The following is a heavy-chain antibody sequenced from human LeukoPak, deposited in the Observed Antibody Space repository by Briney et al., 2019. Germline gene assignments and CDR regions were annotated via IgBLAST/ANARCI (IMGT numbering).Heavy chain of an antibody. CDR2: ISGSGSSS. V-gene: IGHV3-23*01. J-gene: IGHJ6*03. Sequence: GGSLRLSCVASGFTFKNYAMSWVRQAPGKGLEWVSIISGSGSSSFYADSVKGRFTISRDNSKNMLYLQMNSLRAEDTAVYYCALDSSNYYDSSGYYYDYYYMDVWGKGTTVTVSS. D-gene: IGHD3-22*01. CDR3: ALDSSNYYDSSGYYYDYYYMDV. CDR1: GFTFKNYA.